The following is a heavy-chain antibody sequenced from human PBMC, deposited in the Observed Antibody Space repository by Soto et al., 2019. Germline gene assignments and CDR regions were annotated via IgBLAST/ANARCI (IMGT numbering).Heavy chain of an antibody. D-gene: IGHD3-22*01. CDR3: ARGVRRYYDSSGYYEFDY. CDR2: ISYDGSNK. V-gene: IGHV3-30-3*01. J-gene: IGHJ4*02. CDR1: GFTFGSYA. Sequence: GGSLRLSCAASGFTFGSYALHWVRQAPGKGLEWVAVISYDGSNKYYADSVKGRFTISRDNSKNTLYLQMNSLRAEDTAVYYCARGVRRYYDSSGYYEFDYWGQGTLVTVSS.